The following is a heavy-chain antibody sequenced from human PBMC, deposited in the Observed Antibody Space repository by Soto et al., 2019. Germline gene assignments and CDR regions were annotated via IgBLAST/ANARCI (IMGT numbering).Heavy chain of an antibody. V-gene: IGHV3-23*01. D-gene: IGHD6-19*01. CDR3: AKEETYSSGWGSFDY. Sequence: EVQLLESGGGLVQPGGSLRLSCAASGFTFSSYAMSWVRQAPGKGLEWVSAISGSGISTYYADSVKGRFTISRDNSKNTLYLQMNSLRAEDTDVYYCAKEETYSSGWGSFDYWGQGTLVTVSS. CDR1: GFTFSSYA. J-gene: IGHJ4*02. CDR2: ISGSGIST.